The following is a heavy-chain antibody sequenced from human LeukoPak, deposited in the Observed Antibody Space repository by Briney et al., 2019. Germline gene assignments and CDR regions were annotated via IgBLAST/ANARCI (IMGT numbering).Heavy chain of an antibody. Sequence: SQTLSLTCAVSGGSISSGGYSWSWIRQPPGKGLEWIGYIYHSGSTYYNPSLKSRVTISVDRSKNQFSLKLSSVTAADTAVYYCASVRPIPYDSSGYRDYWGQGTLVTVSS. D-gene: IGHD3-22*01. CDR3: ASVRPIPYDSSGYRDY. CDR1: GGSISSGGYS. V-gene: IGHV4-30-2*01. CDR2: IYHSGST. J-gene: IGHJ4*02.